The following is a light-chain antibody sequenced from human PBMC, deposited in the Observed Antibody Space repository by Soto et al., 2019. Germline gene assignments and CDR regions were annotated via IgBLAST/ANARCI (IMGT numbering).Light chain of an antibody. J-gene: IGLJ2*01. Sequence: QSVLTQPPSASGTPGQRVTISCSGSSSNIGSNYVYWYQQLPGTAPKLLIYRNNQRPSGVPDRFSGSKSGTSASLAISGLRSEDEADYYCAAWGDSLSVHVVFGGGTQLTVL. CDR1: SSNIGSNY. V-gene: IGLV1-47*01. CDR3: AAWGDSLSVHVV. CDR2: RNN.